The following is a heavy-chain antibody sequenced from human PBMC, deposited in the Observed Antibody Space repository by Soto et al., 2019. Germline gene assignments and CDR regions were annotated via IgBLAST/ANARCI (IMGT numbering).Heavy chain of an antibody. CDR2: IYYSGST. Sequence: PSETLSLTCTVSGGSISSYYWSWIRQPPGKGLEWIGYIYYSGSTNYNPSLKSRVTISVDTSKNQFSLKLSSVTAADTAVYYCARCPMKGLWFGEWYGMDVWGQGTTVTVSS. CDR1: GGSISSYY. J-gene: IGHJ6*02. D-gene: IGHD3-10*01. V-gene: IGHV4-59*01. CDR3: ARCPMKGLWFGEWYGMDV.